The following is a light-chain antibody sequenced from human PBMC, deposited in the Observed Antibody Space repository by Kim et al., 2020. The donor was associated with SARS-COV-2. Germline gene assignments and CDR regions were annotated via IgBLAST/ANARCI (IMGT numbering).Light chain of an antibody. V-gene: IGKV1-17*01. CDR2: GAS. J-gene: IGKJ5*01. CDR3: LQHSTYPLT. CDR1: QDIRND. Sequence: ASVGDRVTITCRATQDIRNDLGWYQQNPGRAPKRLIYGASSLQSGVPSMFSGSGSGTEFTLTISSVQPEDFATYFCLQHSTYPLTFGQGTRLAIK.